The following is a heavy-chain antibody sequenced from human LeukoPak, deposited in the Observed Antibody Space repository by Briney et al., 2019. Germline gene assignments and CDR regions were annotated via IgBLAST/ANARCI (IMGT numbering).Heavy chain of an antibody. Sequence: GGSLRLSCAASGFTFSDYYMSWIRQAPGKGLEWVSYISSSGSTIYYADSVKGRFTISRDNAKNSLYLQMNSLRAEDTAVHYCARGYYDSSGYWYFDYWGQGTLVTVSS. D-gene: IGHD3-22*01. CDR1: GFTFSDYY. V-gene: IGHV3-11*01. J-gene: IGHJ4*02. CDR2: ISSSGSTI. CDR3: ARGYYDSSGYWYFDY.